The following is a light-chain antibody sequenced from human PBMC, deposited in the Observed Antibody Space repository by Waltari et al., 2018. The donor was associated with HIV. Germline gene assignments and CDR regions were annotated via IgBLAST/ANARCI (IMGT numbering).Light chain of an antibody. V-gene: IGKV3-20*01. CDR1: QNVDSNY. J-gene: IGKJ1*01. Sequence: EIVLTQSPGNLSLSPGDRATLFCRASQNVDSNYIAWYQHKSGQPPRLLISGASSRATGIPDKFGGSGSGTHFTLTINELAPEDFAMYYCQQYGTSPTFGQGTKVEI. CDR2: GAS. CDR3: QQYGTSPT.